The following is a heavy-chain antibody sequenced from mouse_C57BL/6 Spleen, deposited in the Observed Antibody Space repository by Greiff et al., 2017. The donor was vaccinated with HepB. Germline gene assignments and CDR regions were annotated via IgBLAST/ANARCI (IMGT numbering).Heavy chain of an antibody. V-gene: IGHV5-4*01. CDR2: ISDGGSYT. J-gene: IGHJ2*01. Sequence: EVQLVESGGGLVKPGGSLKLSCAASGFTFSSYAMSWVRQTPEKRLEWVATISDGGSYTYYPDNVKGRFTISRDNAKNNLYLQMSHLKSEDTAMYYCARGGDYYGRYFDYWGQGTTLTVSS. CDR3: ARGGDYYGRYFDY. D-gene: IGHD1-1*01. CDR1: GFTFSSYA.